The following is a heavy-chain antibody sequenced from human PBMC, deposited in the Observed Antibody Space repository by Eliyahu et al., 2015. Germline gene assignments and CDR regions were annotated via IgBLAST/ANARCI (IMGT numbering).Heavy chain of an antibody. CDR3: ARRADYYDSSGYYDLDY. J-gene: IGHJ4*02. CDR2: INPSGGST. D-gene: IGHD3-22*01. Sequence: QVQLVQSGAEVKKPGASVKVSCKASGYTFTSYYMHWVRQAPGQGLEWMGIINPSGGSTSYAQKFQGRVTMTRDTSTSTVYMELSSLRSEDTAVYYCARRADYYDSSGYYDLDYWGQGTLVTISS. V-gene: IGHV1-46*01. CDR1: GYTFTSYY.